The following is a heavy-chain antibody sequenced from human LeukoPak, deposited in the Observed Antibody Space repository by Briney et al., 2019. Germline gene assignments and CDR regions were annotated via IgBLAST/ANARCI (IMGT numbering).Heavy chain of an antibody. J-gene: IGHJ4*02. CDR1: GFTFSSYA. CDR3: ARPPTALVGATGGSH. Sequence: PGGSLRLSCAASGFTFSSYAMHWVRQAPGKGLEWVSSISSSSSYIYYADSVKGRFTISRDNAKNSLYLQMNSLRAEDTAVYYCARPPTALVGATGGSHWGQGTLVTVSS. D-gene: IGHD1-26*01. CDR2: ISSSSSYI. V-gene: IGHV3-21*01.